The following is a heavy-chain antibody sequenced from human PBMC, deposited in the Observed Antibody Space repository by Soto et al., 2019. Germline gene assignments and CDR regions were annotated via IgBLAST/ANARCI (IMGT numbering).Heavy chain of an antibody. CDR1: GGSISSSSYY. CDR3: ARLGAYYQSRDP. J-gene: IGHJ5*02. V-gene: IGHV4-39*07. Sequence: SETLSLTCTVSGGSISSSSYYWGWIRQPPGKGLEWIGSIYYSGSTYYNPSLKSRVTISLDTSKSQFSLSLSSVTAADTAVYYCARLGAYYQSRDPWGPGTLVTVS. CDR2: IYYSGST. D-gene: IGHD2-21*01.